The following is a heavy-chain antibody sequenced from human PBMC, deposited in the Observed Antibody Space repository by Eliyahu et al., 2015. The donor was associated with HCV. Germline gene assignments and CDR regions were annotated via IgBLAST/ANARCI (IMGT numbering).Heavy chain of an antibody. CDR2: ISSNGGST. Sequence: EVQLVDSGGGLVQPGGSLRXSXAAXGFTXXSXGXPWVRQAPGKGLEYVSSISSNGGSTYYANSVKGRFTISRDNSKNTLYLQMGSLRAEDMAVYYCARSYTTMATGHFDYWGQGILVIVSS. CDR1: GFTXXSXG. J-gene: IGHJ4*02. D-gene: IGHD5-18*01. V-gene: IGHV3-64*01. CDR3: ARSYTTMATGHFDY.